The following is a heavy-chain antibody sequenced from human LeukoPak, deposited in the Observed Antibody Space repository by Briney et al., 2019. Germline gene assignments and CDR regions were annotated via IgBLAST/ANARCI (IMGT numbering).Heavy chain of an antibody. Sequence: ASVKVSCKASGYTFTSYGISWVRQVPGQGLEWMGWISSYNGNTNYARKVKGGVTMTTDTSTSTAYMELRSLRSDDTAVYYCARDPDYDSSGSYLDYWGQGTLVTVSS. D-gene: IGHD3-22*01. CDR2: ISSYNGNT. V-gene: IGHV1-18*01. J-gene: IGHJ4*02. CDR3: ARDPDYDSSGSYLDY. CDR1: GYTFTSYG.